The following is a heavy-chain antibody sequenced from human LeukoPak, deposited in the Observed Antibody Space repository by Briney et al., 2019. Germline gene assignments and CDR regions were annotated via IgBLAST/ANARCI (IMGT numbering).Heavy chain of an antibody. CDR3: ARTGDGYNYYNYYYMDV. Sequence: SETLSLTCTVSGGSISSYYWSWLRQPPGKGLEWIGYIYYSVRTNYNPSLKSRVTISVDMPNNQFSLKMSSVTAADTAVYYCARTGDGYNYYNYYYMDVWGKGTTVTVTS. J-gene: IGHJ6*03. CDR1: GGSISSYY. D-gene: IGHD5-24*01. CDR2: IYYSVRT. V-gene: IGHV4-59*01.